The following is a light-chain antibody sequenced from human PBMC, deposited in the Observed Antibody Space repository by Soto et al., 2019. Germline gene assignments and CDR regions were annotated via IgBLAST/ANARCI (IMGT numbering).Light chain of an antibody. Sequence: EIVLTQSPGTLSLSPGERATLSCRASQSVSSSYLAWYQQKPGQAPRLLIYGASSRATGIPDRFSGSGSGTDFTLTISRLEPEDFAVYFCQHYGNSPPFTFGQGTKVGIK. J-gene: IGKJ2*01. V-gene: IGKV3-20*01. CDR1: QSVSSSY. CDR3: QHYGNSPPFT. CDR2: GAS.